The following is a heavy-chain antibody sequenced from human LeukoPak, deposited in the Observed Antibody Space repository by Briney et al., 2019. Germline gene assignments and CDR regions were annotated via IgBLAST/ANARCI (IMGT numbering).Heavy chain of an antibody. J-gene: IGHJ3*02. V-gene: IGHV4-4*07. Sequence: SETLSLTCTVSGGSISSYYWSWIRQPAGKGLEWIGRIYTSGSTNYNPSLKSRVTMSVDTSKNQFSLKLSSVTAADTAVYYCARMQASQQWLVLGSAFDIWGQGTMVTVSS. D-gene: IGHD6-19*01. CDR1: GGSISSYY. CDR2: IYTSGST. CDR3: ARMQASQQWLVLGSAFDI.